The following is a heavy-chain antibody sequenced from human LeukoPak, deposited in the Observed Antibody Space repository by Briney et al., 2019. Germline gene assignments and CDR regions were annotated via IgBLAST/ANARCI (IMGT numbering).Heavy chain of an antibody. CDR3: ANPALDDSFDFDY. J-gene: IGHJ4*02. CDR1: GFTFSSYG. V-gene: IGHV3-30*02. CDR2: TRYDGSNK. D-gene: IGHD5-18*01. Sequence: PGGSLRLSCAASGFTFSSYGMHWVRQAPGKGLEWVSFTRYDGSNKYYADSVKGRFTISRDNSKKTLYLQMNSLRSEDTAVYYCANPALDDSFDFDYWGKGTLVTVSS.